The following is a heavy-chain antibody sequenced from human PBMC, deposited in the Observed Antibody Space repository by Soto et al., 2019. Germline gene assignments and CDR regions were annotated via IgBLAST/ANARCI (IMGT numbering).Heavy chain of an antibody. D-gene: IGHD3-10*01. Sequence: PSETLSLTCTVSGGSISSYYWSWIRQPPGKGLEWIGYIYYSGSTNYNPSLKSRVTISVDTSKNQFSLKLSSVTAADTAVYYCASYSSGSYPRFDPWGQGTLVTVS. J-gene: IGHJ5*02. CDR1: GGSISSYY. V-gene: IGHV4-59*01. CDR3: ASYSSGSYPRFDP. CDR2: IYYSGST.